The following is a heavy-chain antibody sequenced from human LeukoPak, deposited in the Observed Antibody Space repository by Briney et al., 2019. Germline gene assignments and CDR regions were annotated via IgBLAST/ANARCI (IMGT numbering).Heavy chain of an antibody. CDR1: GYTFTGYY. CDR2: INPNSGGT. V-gene: IGHV1-2*02. J-gene: IGHJ5*02. Sequence: GASVKVSCKASGYTFTGYYMHWVRQAPGQGLEWMGWINPNSGGTNYAQKFQGRVTMTRDTSISTAYMELSRLRSDDTAVYYCARDPGWLVPFHWFDPWGQGTLVTVSS. CDR3: ARDPGWLVPFHWFDP. D-gene: IGHD6-19*01.